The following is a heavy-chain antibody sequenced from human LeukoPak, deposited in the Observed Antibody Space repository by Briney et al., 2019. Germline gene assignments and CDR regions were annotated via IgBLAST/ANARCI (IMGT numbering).Heavy chain of an antibody. V-gene: IGHV3-23*01. CDR1: GFTFSSHL. J-gene: IGHJ4*02. Sequence: GGSLRLSCAASGFTFSSHLMSWVRQAPGKGLECVSAISGSGGSTYYADSVKGRFTISRDNSKNTLYLQMNSLRVEDRAVYYCAKGGVAAAREYWGQGTLVTVSS. CDR2: ISGSGGST. D-gene: IGHD6-13*01. CDR3: AKGGVAAAREY.